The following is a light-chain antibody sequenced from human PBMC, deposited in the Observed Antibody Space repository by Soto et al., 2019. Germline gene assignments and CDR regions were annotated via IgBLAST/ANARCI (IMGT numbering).Light chain of an antibody. Sequence: DLQMTQSPPTLSATXXDIVXITRLASQSISSWVAWYQQKPGKAPKXXIYAASTLQSGGPSRFSGSGSGTDFTLTISCLQSEDFATYYCQQYYSDTPTFGQGTKVDNK. CDR1: QSISSW. V-gene: IGKV1-5*01. CDR2: AAS. J-gene: IGKJ1*01. CDR3: QQYYSDTPT.